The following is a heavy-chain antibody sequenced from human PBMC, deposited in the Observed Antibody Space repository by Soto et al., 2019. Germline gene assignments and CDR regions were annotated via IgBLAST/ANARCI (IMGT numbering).Heavy chain of an antibody. J-gene: IGHJ3*02. V-gene: IGHV4-4*02. Sequence: SETLSLTCAVSGGSISSSNWWSWVRQPPGKGLEWIGEIYHSGSTNYNPSLKSRVTISVDKSKNQFSLKLSSVTAADTAVYYCARAACSGGSCYSGAFDIWGQATMVTVSS. CDR1: GGSISSSNW. D-gene: IGHD2-15*01. CDR2: IYHSGST. CDR3: ARAACSGGSCYSGAFDI.